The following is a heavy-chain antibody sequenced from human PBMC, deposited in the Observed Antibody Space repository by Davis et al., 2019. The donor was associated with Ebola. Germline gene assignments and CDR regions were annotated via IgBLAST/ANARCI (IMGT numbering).Heavy chain of an antibody. J-gene: IGHJ4*02. Sequence: MPSETLSLTCTVSGGSISSSSYYWGWIRQPPGKGLEWIGSIYYSGSTYHNPSLKSRVTISVDTSKNQFSLKLSSVTAADTAVYYCARQIFYGDYSFWGQGTLVTVSS. CDR3: ARQIFYGDYSF. V-gene: IGHV4-39*01. CDR2: IYYSGST. CDR1: GGSISSSSYY. D-gene: IGHD4-17*01.